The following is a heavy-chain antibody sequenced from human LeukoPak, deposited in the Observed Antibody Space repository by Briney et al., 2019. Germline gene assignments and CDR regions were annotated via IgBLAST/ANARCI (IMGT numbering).Heavy chain of an antibody. J-gene: IGHJ5*02. CDR2: FDPEDGET. Sequence: ASVKVSCKVSGYTLTEVSMHWVRQAPGKGLEWMGGFDPEDGETIYAQKFQGRVTMTEDTSTDTPYMELSSLRSEDTGVYYCATYRYCSSTSCYSWFDPWGQGTLVTVSS. CDR3: ATYRYCSSTSCYSWFDP. V-gene: IGHV1-24*01. CDR1: GYTLTEVS. D-gene: IGHD2-2*01.